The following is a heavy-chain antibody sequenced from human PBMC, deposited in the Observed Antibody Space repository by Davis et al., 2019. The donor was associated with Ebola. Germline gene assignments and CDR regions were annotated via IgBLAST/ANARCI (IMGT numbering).Heavy chain of an antibody. CDR2: IYPGDSDT. CDR3: ASPQKGAYSYGFDY. D-gene: IGHD3-16*01. V-gene: IGHV5-51*01. CDR1: GYNFASYW. Sequence: GESLKISCKGFGYNFASYWIAWVRQMPGQGLEWMGTIYPGDSDTRYSPSFEGQVTISADKSVSTAYLQWSSLKASDSAMYFCASPQKGAYSYGFDYWGQGTLVTVS. J-gene: IGHJ4*02.